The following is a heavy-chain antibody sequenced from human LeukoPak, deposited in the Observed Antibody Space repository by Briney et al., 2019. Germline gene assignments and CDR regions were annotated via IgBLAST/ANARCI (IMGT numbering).Heavy chain of an antibody. V-gene: IGHV3-30*02. Sequence: GGSLRLSCAASGFTFSSYGMHWVRQAPGKGLEWVAFIRYDESSKFYADSVKARFTISRDNSKNTLYLQMNSLRAEDTAVYYCAKGLRGGSSRGYYYYGMDVWGQGTTVTVSS. D-gene: IGHD6-13*01. J-gene: IGHJ6*02. CDR2: IRYDESSK. CDR1: GFTFSSYG. CDR3: AKGLRGGSSRGYYYYGMDV.